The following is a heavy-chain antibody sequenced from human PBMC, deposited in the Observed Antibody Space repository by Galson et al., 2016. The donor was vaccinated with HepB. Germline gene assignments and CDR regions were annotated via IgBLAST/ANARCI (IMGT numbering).Heavy chain of an antibody. CDR3: ARPGYETSGYRAGSVDY. CDR2: IYYSGST. D-gene: IGHD3-22*01. V-gene: IGHV4-39*01. J-gene: IGHJ4*02. CDR1: GGSISSTSYY. Sequence: LSLTCTVSGGSISSTSYYWGWIRQPPGKGLEWIGSIYYSGSTYSNPSLKSRATISLDASKNLFSLKLSSVTAADTAVYYCARPGYETSGYRAGSVDYWGQGTRVTVSS.